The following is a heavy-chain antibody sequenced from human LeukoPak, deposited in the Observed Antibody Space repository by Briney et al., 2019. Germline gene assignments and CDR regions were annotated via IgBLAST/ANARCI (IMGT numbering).Heavy chain of an antibody. CDR2: ISAYNGNT. J-gene: IGHJ4*02. D-gene: IGHD5/OR15-5a*01. V-gene: IGHV1-18*01. CDR1: GGTFSSYA. CDR3: ARRVSVYYLDY. Sequence: GASVEVSCKASGGTFSSYAISWVRQAPGQGLEWMGWISAYNGNTNYAQKLQGRVTMTTDTSTSTVYMELRSLRSDDTAVYYCARRVSVYYLDYWGQGTLVTVSS.